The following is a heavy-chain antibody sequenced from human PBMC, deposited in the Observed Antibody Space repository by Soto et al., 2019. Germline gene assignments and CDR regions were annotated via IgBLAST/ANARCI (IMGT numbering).Heavy chain of an antibody. CDR1: GFTFSSND. Sequence: EVQLVESGGGLIQPGGSLRLSCEASGFTFSSNDMNWVRQAPGKGLEWVSLISTSGSTAYADSVKGRFTISRDNSKSALYLHMSSLRAEDTAVYYCATRPLLRGAPWGQGTMVTVSS. V-gene: IGHV3-53*01. J-gene: IGHJ3*01. CDR3: ATRPLLRGAP. CDR2: ISTSGST. D-gene: IGHD3-16*01.